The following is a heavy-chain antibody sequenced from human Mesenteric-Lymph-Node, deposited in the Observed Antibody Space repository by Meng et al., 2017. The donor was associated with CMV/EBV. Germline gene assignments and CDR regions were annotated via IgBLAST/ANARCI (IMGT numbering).Heavy chain of an antibody. J-gene: IGHJ4*02. CDR1: GFTFSSYG. Sequence: GESLKISCAASGFTFSSYGMHWVRQAPGKGLEWVAVIWYDGSNKYYADSVKGRFTISRDNAKNSLYLQMNSLRAEDTAVYYCARWDDCSSTSCYTDYFDYWGQGTLVTVSS. V-gene: IGHV3-33*01. CDR3: ARWDDCSSTSCYTDYFDY. D-gene: IGHD2-2*02. CDR2: IWYDGSNK.